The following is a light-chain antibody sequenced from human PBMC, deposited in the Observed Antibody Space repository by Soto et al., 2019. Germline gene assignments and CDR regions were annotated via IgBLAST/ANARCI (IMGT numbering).Light chain of an antibody. J-gene: IGKJ1*01. CDR2: GAS. CDR1: QSVSSK. Sequence: PGEIATLSCSASQSVSSKLAWYQQKPGQAPRLLIYGASTRATGIPARFSGSGSGTEFTLTISSLKSEDFAVYYCQQYNNWHTWTFGQGTKVDIK. CDR3: QQYNNWHTWT. V-gene: IGKV3-15*01.